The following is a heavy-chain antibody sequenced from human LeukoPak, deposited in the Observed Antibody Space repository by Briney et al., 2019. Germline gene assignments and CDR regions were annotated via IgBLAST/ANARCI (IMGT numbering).Heavy chain of an antibody. CDR3: ARVSYYDYVWGSYRLDY. D-gene: IGHD3-16*02. J-gene: IGHJ4*02. CDR2: INWNGGST. V-gene: IGHV3-20*04. Sequence: GGSLRLSCAASGFTFDDYGMSWVRQAPGKGLEWVSGINWNGGSTGYADSVKGRFTISRDNAKNSLYLQMNSLRAEDTALYYCARVSYYDYVWGSYRLDYWGQGTLVTVSS. CDR1: GFTFDDYG.